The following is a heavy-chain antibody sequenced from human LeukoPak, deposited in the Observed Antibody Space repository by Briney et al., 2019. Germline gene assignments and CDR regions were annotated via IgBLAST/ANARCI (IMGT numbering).Heavy chain of an antibody. D-gene: IGHD3-22*01. V-gene: IGHV4-39*01. CDR2: IYYSGST. CDR3: ARGRARNYYDSSGYTH. J-gene: IGHJ4*02. Sequence: PSETLSLTCTVSGGSISSSSYYWGWIRQPPGKGLEWIGSIYYSGSTYYNPSLKSRVTISVDTSKNQFSLKLSSLTAADTAVYYCARGRARNYYDSSGYTHWGQGTLVTVSS. CDR1: GGSISSSSYY.